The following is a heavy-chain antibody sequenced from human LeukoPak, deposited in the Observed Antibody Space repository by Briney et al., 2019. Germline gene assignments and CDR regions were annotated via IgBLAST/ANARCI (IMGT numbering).Heavy chain of an antibody. CDR3: AKDLASGYCSSTSCYNYYYYGMDV. J-gene: IGHJ6*02. V-gene: IGHV3-30*18. CDR2: ISYDGSNK. CDR1: GFTFSSYG. D-gene: IGHD2-2*02. Sequence: GGSLRLSCAASGFTFSSYGMHWVRQAPGKELEWVAVISYDGSNKYYADSVKGRFTISRDNSKNTLYLQMNSLRAEDTAVYYCAKDLASGYCSSTSCYNYYYYGMDVWGQGTTVTVSS.